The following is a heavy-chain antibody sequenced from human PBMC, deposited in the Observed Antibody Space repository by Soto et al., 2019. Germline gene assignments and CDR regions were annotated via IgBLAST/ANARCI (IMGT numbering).Heavy chain of an antibody. V-gene: IGHV1-2*04. CDR3: ARAGRGYSYGAIDY. D-gene: IGHD5-18*01. CDR2: INPNSGGT. J-gene: IGHJ4*02. CDR1: GYTFTGYY. Sequence: AASVKFSCKASGYTFTGYYMHWGRQAPGQGLEWMGWINPNSGGTNYAQKFQGWVTMTRDTSISTAYMELSRLRSDDTAVCYCARAGRGYSYGAIDYWGQGTLVTVSS.